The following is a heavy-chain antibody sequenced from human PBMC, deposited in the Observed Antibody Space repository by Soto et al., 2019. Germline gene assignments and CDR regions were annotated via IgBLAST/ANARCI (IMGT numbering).Heavy chain of an antibody. CDR2: IGVGSGNT. D-gene: IGHD3-3*01. CDR3: AAEPRVLRFLEGAYYDYYGMDV. Sequence: QMQLVQSGPEVKKPGTSVKVSCKASGFTLSSSTVQWVRQARGQRPEWIGWIGVGSGNTNYAQKFQDRVTISRDMYTNTSYMELSSLRSEGTAVYYCAAEPRVLRFLEGAYYDYYGMDVWGQGTTVTVSS. V-gene: IGHV1-58*01. CDR1: GFTLSSST. J-gene: IGHJ6*02.